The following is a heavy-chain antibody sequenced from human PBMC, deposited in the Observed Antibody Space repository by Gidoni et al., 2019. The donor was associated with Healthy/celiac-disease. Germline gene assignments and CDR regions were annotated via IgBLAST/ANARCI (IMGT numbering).Heavy chain of an antibody. CDR1: GGSFSGYY. CDR2: INHSGST. D-gene: IGHD3-22*01. V-gene: IGHV4-34*01. J-gene: IGHJ4*02. CDR3: ARGEITMIRD. Sequence: QVQLQQWGAGLLKPSETLSLTCAVYGGSFSGYYWSWIRQPPGKGLEWIGEINHSGSTNYNPSLKSRVTISVDTSKNQFSLKLSSVTAADTAVYYCARGEITMIRDWGQGTLVTVSS.